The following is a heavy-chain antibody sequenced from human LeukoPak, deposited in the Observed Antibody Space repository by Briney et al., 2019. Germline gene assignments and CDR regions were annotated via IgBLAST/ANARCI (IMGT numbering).Heavy chain of an antibody. Sequence: GASVKVSCKASGGTFSSYAISWVRQAPGQGLEWMGGIIPIFGTANYAQKFQGRVTITADKSTSTAYMELSSLRSEDTAVYYCARSMATTSSFAYWGQGTLVTVSS. CDR1: GGTFSSYA. CDR3: ARSMATTSSFAY. D-gene: IGHD5-24*01. J-gene: IGHJ4*02. V-gene: IGHV1-69*06. CDR2: IIPIFGTA.